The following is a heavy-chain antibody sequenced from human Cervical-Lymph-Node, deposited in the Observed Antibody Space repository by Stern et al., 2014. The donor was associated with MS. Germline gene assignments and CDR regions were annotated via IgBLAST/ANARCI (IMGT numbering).Heavy chain of an antibody. J-gene: IGHJ5*02. V-gene: IGHV1-69*01. CDR3: ALSSETSDRWYSLGYDL. CDR1: GGTFSKFP. Sequence: QVQLVQSGAEVTKPGSSVKVSCKASGGTFSKFPSSWVRQAPGQGLEWRGGIFPVCGTPTYAQEFRGRVTITADVSTSTVYMELSSLRSDDTAVYYCALSSETSDRWYSLGYDLWGQGTLVTVSS. CDR2: IFPVCGTP. D-gene: IGHD6-13*01.